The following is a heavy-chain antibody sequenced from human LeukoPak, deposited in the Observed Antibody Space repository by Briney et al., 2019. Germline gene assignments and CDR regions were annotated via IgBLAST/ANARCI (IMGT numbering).Heavy chain of an antibody. CDR3: AVLDYGDFFRDVDL. J-gene: IGHJ2*01. D-gene: IGHD4-17*01. Sequence: ASVKVSCKASGYTFTDHYIHWVQQAPGKGLEWMGRVDPADGETMYTGKFQGRVSIVADTSTDTVYLEVRGLTSADTAVYYCAVLDYGDFFRDVDLWGRGTLVTVSS. CDR1: GYTFTDHY. V-gene: IGHV1-69-2*01. CDR2: VDPADGET.